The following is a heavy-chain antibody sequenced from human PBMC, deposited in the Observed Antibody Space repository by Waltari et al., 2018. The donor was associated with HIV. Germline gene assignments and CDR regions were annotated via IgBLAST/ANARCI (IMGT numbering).Heavy chain of an antibody. Sequence: QVRLEQWGAGVLKPSEPLSLPCGVKDGSLSDHHWVWMRHCPGQGRGWLGVVSHAGSASYKSSLECRHTVSLHIGDNLFFLKLVSVSAAGSAADYCARGRLVNLDPYDFDLWGQGTQVTVSS. V-gene: IGHV4-34*02. CDR1: DGSLSDHH. CDR3: ARGRLVNLDPYDFDL. D-gene: IGHD3-3*01. J-gene: IGHJ4*02. CDR2: VSHAGSA.